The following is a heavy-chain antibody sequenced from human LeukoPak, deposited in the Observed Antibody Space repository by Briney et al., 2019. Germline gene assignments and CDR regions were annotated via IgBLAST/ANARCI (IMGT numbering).Heavy chain of an antibody. J-gene: IGHJ4*02. Sequence: GGSLRLSCAASGFTFTNYWMTWVRQAPGKGLEWVANINKDGSEKQYVDSVKGRFTISRDNPKNSVYLQMSSLRVEDSAVYYCARDPVQDFDFWGQGIMVTVSS. CDR3: ARDPVQDFDF. V-gene: IGHV3-7*01. CDR1: GFTFTNYW. CDR2: INKDGSEK.